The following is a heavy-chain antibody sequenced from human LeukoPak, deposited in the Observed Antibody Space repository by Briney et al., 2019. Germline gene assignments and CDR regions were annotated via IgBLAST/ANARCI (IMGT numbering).Heavy chain of an antibody. V-gene: IGHV3-30*18. CDR3: AKAPIAAAGIYYFDY. CDR1: GFTFSSYG. CDR2: ISYDGSNK. Sequence: GGSLRLSCAASGFTFSSYGIHWVRQAPGKGLEWVAVISYDGSNKYYADSVKGRFTISRDNYKNTLYLQMNSLRAEDTAVYYCAKAPIAAAGIYYFDYWGQGTLVTVSS. D-gene: IGHD6-13*01. J-gene: IGHJ4*02.